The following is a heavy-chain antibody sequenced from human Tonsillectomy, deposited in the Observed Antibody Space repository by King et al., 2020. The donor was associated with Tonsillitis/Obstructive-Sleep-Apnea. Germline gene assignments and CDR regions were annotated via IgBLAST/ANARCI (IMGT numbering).Heavy chain of an antibody. V-gene: IGHV3-7*01. CDR1: GFTFSSYW. J-gene: IGHJ6*01. CDR2: IKQDGSEK. CDR3: AREGRFGGGGYYYGMDV. D-gene: IGHD3-10*01. Sequence: VQLVESGGGLVQPGGSLRLSCAASGFTFSSYWMSWVRQAPGKGLEWVANIKQDGSEKYYVESVRGRFTISRDNAKNSLYLQMNSLRAEDTAVYYCAREGRFGGGGYYYGMDVWGQGTTVTVSS.